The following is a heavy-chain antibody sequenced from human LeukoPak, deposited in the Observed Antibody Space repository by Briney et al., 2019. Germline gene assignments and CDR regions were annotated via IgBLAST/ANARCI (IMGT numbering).Heavy chain of an antibody. CDR2: INHSGNT. Sequence: SETLSLTCAVYGGSFSGYYWSWIRQPPGKGLEWIGEINHSGNTNYNPSLKSRVTISVDTSKNQFSLKLSSVTAADTAVYYCARGGWFWWGFDPWGQGTLVTVSS. CDR1: GGSFSGYY. D-gene: IGHD2-8*02. J-gene: IGHJ5*02. CDR3: ARGGWFWWGFDP. V-gene: IGHV4-34*01.